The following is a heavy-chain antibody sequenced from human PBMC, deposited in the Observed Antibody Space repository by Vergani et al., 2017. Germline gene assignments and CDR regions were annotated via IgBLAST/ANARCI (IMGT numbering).Heavy chain of an antibody. D-gene: IGHD3-22*01. J-gene: IGHJ5*02. CDR2: ISYDGSNK. CDR3: AKDRRYYEGEGGWFDP. CDR1: GFTFSSYG. V-gene: IGHV3-30*18. Sequence: QVQLVESGGGVVQPGRSLRLSCAASGFTFSSYGMHWVRQAPGKGLEWVAVISYDGSNKYYADSVKGLFTISRDNSKNTLYLQMNSLRAEDTAVYYCAKDRRYYEGEGGWFDPWGQGTLVTVSS.